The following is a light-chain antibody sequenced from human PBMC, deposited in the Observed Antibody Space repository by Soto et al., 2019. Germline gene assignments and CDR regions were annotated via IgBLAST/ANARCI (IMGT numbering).Light chain of an antibody. CDR1: SSDVGGYNY. CDR3: SSYTSSSTYVV. Sequence: QSALTQPASVSGSPGQSITISCTGTSSDVGGYNYVSWYQQHPGNAPNLMIYDVSNRPSGVSNRFSGSKSGNTASLTISGLQAEDEADYYCSSYTSSSTYVVFGGGTKLTVL. V-gene: IGLV2-14*01. J-gene: IGLJ2*01. CDR2: DVS.